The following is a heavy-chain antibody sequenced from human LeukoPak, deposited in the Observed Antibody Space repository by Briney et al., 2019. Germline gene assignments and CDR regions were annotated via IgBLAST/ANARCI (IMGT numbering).Heavy chain of an antibody. Sequence: SETLSLTCTVSGGSFSNYYWSWIRQPPGKGLEWIGRIYSSGSTNYNPSLKSRVTILVDTSKNQFSLKLNSVTAADTAVYYCARAREYYFDYWRQGTLVTVSS. CDR2: IYSSGST. V-gene: IGHV4-59*01. CDR3: ARAREYYFDY. D-gene: IGHD5-24*01. J-gene: IGHJ4*02. CDR1: GGSFSNYY.